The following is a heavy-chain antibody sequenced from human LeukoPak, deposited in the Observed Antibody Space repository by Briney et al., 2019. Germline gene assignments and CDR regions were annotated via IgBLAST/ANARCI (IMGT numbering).Heavy chain of an antibody. J-gene: IGHJ6*02. CDR1: GFTFSSFA. CDR2: IGAGGSKT. CDR3: AKGIKGSYCNGDCYLTYYYYGLDV. Sequence: GGSLRLSCAASGFTFSSFAMSWVRQAPGKGLEWVSIIGAGGSKTYYADSVKGRFTISRDNSRNTLYLQMNSLRAEDTAVYYCAKGIKGSYCNGDCYLTYYYYGLDVWGQGTTVTVSS. V-gene: IGHV3-23*01. D-gene: IGHD2-21*02.